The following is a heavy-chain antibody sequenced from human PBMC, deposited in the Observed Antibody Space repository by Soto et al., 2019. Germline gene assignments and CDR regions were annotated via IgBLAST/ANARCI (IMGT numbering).Heavy chain of an antibody. CDR1: GCSISSYY. J-gene: IGHJ5*02. CDR3: ARLISPPYYYDSSGYSSWFDP. D-gene: IGHD3-22*01. Sequence: LSLTCPVTGCSISSYYWSWIRQPQGKGLEWIGYIYYSGSTNYNPSLKSRVTISVDTSKNQFSLKLSSVTAADTAVYYCARLISPPYYYDSSGYSSWFDPWGQGTLVTVS. V-gene: IGHV4-59*08. CDR2: IYYSGST.